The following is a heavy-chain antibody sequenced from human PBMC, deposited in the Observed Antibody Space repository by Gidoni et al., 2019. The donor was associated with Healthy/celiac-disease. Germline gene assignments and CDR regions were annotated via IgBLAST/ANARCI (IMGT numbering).Heavy chain of an antibody. Sequence: EVQLVESGGGLVQPGGSLRLSCAASGFPFSRYWMSWVRQVPGKGLGWVANIKQDGSEKYYVDSVKGRFTISRDNAKNSLYLQMNSLRAEDTAVYYCARDQTPNGSYWTINAFDIWGQGTMVTVSS. V-gene: IGHV3-7*03. CDR3: ARDQTPNGSYWTINAFDI. J-gene: IGHJ3*02. D-gene: IGHD1-26*01. CDR1: GFPFSRYW. CDR2: IKQDGSEK.